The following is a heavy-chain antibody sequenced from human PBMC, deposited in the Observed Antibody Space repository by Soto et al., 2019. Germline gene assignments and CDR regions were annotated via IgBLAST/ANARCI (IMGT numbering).Heavy chain of an antibody. J-gene: IGHJ4*02. V-gene: IGHV3-74*01. D-gene: IGHD1-7*01. Sequence: EVQLVESGGGLVQPGGSLRLSCAASGFTFSSYWMHWVRQAPGTGLVWVSRINSDGSSTRYADSVKGRFTISRDNAKNTLYLQMNSLRAEDTAVYYCARGGDWDLYYFDYWGQGTLVTVS. CDR1: GFTFSSYW. CDR3: ARGGDWDLYYFDY. CDR2: INSDGSST.